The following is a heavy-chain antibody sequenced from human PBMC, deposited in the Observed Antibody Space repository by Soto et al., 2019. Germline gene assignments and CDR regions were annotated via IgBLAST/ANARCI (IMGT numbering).Heavy chain of an antibody. J-gene: IGHJ4*02. D-gene: IGHD2-15*01. V-gene: IGHV1-69*12. CDR2: IIPIFGTA. CDR3: ARRLLYCSGGSCYLDY. Sequence: QVQLVQSGAEVKKPGSSVKVSCKASGGTFSSYAISWVRQAPGQGLEWMGGIIPIFGTANYAQKFQGRVTITADESTSTGYMELSSLRSEDTAVYYCARRLLYCSGGSCYLDYWGQGTLVTVSS. CDR1: GGTFSSYA.